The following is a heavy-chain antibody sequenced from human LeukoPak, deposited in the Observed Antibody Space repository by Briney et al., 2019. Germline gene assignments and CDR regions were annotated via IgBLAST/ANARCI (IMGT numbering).Heavy chain of an antibody. V-gene: IGHV3-7*01. D-gene: IGHD2-2*01. CDR1: GFSFSAYW. CDR3: ARDISYAVSDLDY. CDR2: INQDGSEK. Sequence: GGSLRLSCAVSGFSFSAYWMNWVRRAPGKGLEWVANINQDGSEKHYVDSVKGRFTISRDNAKNSLYLQMNSLRAEDTAVYYCARDISYAVSDLDYWGQGTLVTVSS. J-gene: IGHJ4*02.